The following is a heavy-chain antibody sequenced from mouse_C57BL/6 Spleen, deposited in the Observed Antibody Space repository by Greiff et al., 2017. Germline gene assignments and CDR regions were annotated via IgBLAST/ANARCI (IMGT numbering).Heavy chain of an antibody. CDR1: GYTFTDYY. CDR2: INPNNGGT. CDR3: ARSHWDDDY. V-gene: IGHV1-26*01. J-gene: IGHJ2*01. Sequence: VQLQQSGPELVKPGASVKISCKASGYTFTDYYMNWVKQSHGKSLEWIGDINPNNGGTSYNQKFKGKATLTVDKSSSTAYMELRSLTSEDSAVYYCARSHWDDDYWGQGTTLTVSS. D-gene: IGHD4-1*01.